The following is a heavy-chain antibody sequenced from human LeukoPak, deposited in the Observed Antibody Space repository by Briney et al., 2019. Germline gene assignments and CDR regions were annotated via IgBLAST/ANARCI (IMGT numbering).Heavy chain of an antibody. J-gene: IGHJ5*02. CDR1: GYTFTSYD. CDR3: ARGGSGWYGGYNWFDP. Sequence: ASVKVSCKASGYTFTSYDINWVRQATGQGLEWMGWMNPNSGNTGYAQKFQGRVTTTRNTSISTAYMELSSLRSEDTAVYYCARGGSGWYGGYNWFDPWGQGTLVTVSS. CDR2: MNPNSGNT. D-gene: IGHD6-19*01. V-gene: IGHV1-8*01.